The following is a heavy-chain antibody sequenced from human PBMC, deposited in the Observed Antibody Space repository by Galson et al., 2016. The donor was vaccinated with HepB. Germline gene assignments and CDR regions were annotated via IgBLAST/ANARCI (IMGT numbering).Heavy chain of an antibody. J-gene: IGHJ6*02. Sequence: DSVKGRFTISRDNAKNSLNLQMNSLRDEDTAVYYCARVGDYYYYCGMDVWGQGTTVTVSS. CDR3: ARVGDYYYYCGMDV. V-gene: IGHV3-48*02. D-gene: IGHD3-10*01.